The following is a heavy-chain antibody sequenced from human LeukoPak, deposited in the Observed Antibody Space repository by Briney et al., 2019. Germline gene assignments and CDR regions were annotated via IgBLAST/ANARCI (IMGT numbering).Heavy chain of an antibody. CDR1: GFTFSSYA. CDR2: ISYDGSNK. J-gene: IGHJ3*02. Sequence: GGSLRLSCAASGFTFSSYAMHWVRQAPGKGLEWVAVISYDGSNKYYADSVKGRLTISRDNSKNTLYLQMNSLRAEDTAVYYCARAGLGYYGSGSYYRGHDAFDIWGQGTMVTVSS. V-gene: IGHV3-30-3*01. D-gene: IGHD3-10*01. CDR3: ARAGLGYYGSGSYYRGHDAFDI.